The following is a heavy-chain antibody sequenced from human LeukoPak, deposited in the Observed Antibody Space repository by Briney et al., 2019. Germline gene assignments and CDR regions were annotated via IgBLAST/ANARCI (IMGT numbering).Heavy chain of an antibody. Sequence: GGSLRLSCAASGFTFSSYAMSWVRQAPGKGLEWVANIKGDGSQTYYVDSVKGRFTISRDNTKNSLYLQMRSLRAEDTAVYYCGRVLSGNGYDNKDVWGQGTTVTVSS. V-gene: IGHV3-7*01. CDR2: IKGDGSQT. J-gene: IGHJ6*02. D-gene: IGHD3-22*01. CDR3: GRVLSGNGYDNKDV. CDR1: GFTFSSYA.